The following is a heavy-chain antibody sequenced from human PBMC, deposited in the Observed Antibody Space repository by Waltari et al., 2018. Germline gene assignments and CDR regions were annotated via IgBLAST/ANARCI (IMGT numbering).Heavy chain of an antibody. V-gene: IGHV4-59*01. CDR3: ARVSSFRFSGGMDV. J-gene: IGHJ6*02. CDR2: IYYSGST. CDR1: GGSINNYY. D-gene: IGHD3-3*01. Sequence: QVQLQESGPGLVKPSETLSLTCTVSGGSINNYYWSWIRQPPGNGLEWIGYIYYSGSTNYNPSLKSRVTVSIDTSKNQFSLKLSSVTAADTAVYYCARVSSFRFSGGMDVWGQGTTVTVSS.